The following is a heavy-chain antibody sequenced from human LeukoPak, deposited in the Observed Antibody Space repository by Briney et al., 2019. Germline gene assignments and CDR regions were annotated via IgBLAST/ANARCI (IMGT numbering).Heavy chain of an antibody. CDR2: IYYSGST. Sequence: PSETLSLTCTVSGGSISSGGYYWSWIRQHPGKGLEWIGYIYYSGSTYYNPSLKSRVTISVDTSKNQFSLKLSSVTAADTAVYYCARQYKPGLYFDWPSGWFDPWGQGTLVTVSS. D-gene: IGHD3-9*01. CDR3: ARQYKPGLYFDWPSGWFDP. J-gene: IGHJ5*02. CDR1: GGSISSGGYY. V-gene: IGHV4-31*03.